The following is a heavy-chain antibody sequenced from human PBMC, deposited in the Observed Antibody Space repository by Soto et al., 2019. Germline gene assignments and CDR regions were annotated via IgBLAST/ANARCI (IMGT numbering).Heavy chain of an antibody. CDR3: ARDRIQGYYYYYYGIDV. D-gene: IGHD2-15*01. V-gene: IGHV3-30-3*01. CDR1: GFTFSSYA. J-gene: IGHJ6*02. Sequence: QVQLVESGGGVVQPGRSLRLSCAASGFTFSSYAMHWVRQAPGKGLEWVAVISYDGSNKYYADSVKGRFTISRDNSKHTLYLQLNSLRAEDTAVYYCARDRIQGYYYYYYGIDVWGQGPTVTVCS. CDR2: ISYDGSNK.